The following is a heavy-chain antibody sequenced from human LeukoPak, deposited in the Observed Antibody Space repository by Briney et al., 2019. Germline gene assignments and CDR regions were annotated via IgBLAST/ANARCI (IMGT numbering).Heavy chain of an antibody. D-gene: IGHD2-15*01. Sequence: SETLSLTCAVYGGSFSGYYWSWIRQPPGKGLEWIGEINHSGSTNYNPSLKSRVTISVDTSKNQFSLKLSSVTAADTAVYYCARGRAGYCSGGSCYGGYYFDYWGQGTLVTVSS. J-gene: IGHJ4*02. V-gene: IGHV4-34*01. CDR3: ARGRAGYCSGGSCYGGYYFDY. CDR2: INHSGST. CDR1: GGSFSGYY.